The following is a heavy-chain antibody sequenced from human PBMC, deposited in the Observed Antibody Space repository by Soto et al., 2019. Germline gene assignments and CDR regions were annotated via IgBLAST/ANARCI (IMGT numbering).Heavy chain of an antibody. Sequence: GGSLRLSCAASGFTFSSYGMHWVRQAPGKGLEWVAVIWYDGSNKYYADSVKGRFTISRDNSKNTLYLQMNSLRAEDTAVYYCARDLGYSSSWGAFDPWGQGTLVTVS. CDR2: IWYDGSNK. CDR1: GFTFSSYG. D-gene: IGHD6-13*01. V-gene: IGHV3-33*01. J-gene: IGHJ5*02. CDR3: ARDLGYSSSWGAFDP.